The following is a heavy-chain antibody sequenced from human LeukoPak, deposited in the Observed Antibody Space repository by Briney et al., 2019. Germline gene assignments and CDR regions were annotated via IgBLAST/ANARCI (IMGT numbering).Heavy chain of an antibody. V-gene: IGHV3-33*01. CDR1: GFTFSSYG. Sequence: GRSLRLSCAASGFTFSSYGMHWVRQAPGKGLEWVAVIWYDGSNEYYADSVKGRFTISRDNSKNTLYLQMNSLRAEDTAVYHCARDRRIAVAEPSFFDYWGQGTLVTVSS. D-gene: IGHD6-19*01. J-gene: IGHJ4*02. CDR2: IWYDGSNE. CDR3: ARDRRIAVAEPSFFDY.